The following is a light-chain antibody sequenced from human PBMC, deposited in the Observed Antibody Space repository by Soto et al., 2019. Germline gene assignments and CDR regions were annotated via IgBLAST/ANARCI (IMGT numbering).Light chain of an antibody. CDR2: AAS. Sequence: DIQMTQSPSSLSASVGDRVTITCRASQSISSYLNWYQQKPGKAPKLLLYAASSLQSGVPSRCSGGGSGTDFTLTISSLQPEEFATDYCQQSYSTPLTFGVGTKVEIK. V-gene: IGKV1-39*01. J-gene: IGKJ4*01. CDR1: QSISSY. CDR3: QQSYSTPLT.